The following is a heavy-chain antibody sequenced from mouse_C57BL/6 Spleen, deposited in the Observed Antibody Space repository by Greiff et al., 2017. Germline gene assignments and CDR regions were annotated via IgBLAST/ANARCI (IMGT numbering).Heavy chain of an antibody. CDR2: LYPGDGDT. CDR1: GYAFSSSW. V-gene: IGHV1-82*01. D-gene: IGHD4-1*01. CDR3: ARANWDAMDY. Sequence: QVQLQQSGPELVKPGASVKISCKASGYAFSSSWMNWVKQRPGKGLEWIGRLYPGDGDTNYNGKFKGKATLTADKSSSTAYMQLSSLTSEDSAVYFCARANWDAMDYWGQGTSVTVSS. J-gene: IGHJ4*01.